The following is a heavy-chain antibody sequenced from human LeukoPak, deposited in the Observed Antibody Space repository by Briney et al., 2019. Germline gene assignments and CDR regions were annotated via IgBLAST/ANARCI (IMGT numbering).Heavy chain of an antibody. D-gene: IGHD1-1*01. V-gene: IGHV4-59*11. CDR2: IYYTGST. J-gene: IGHJ4*02. CDR1: GGSINTHY. CDR3: ARESTKLTHPYFGG. Sequence: SQTLSLTCTVSGGSINTHYWTWFRQPPGKGLEWIGYIYYTGSTSFNSSLKSRVSLSIDTSKNQFSLKVNSVTTADTAVYYCARESTKLTHPYFGGWGQGILVTAAS.